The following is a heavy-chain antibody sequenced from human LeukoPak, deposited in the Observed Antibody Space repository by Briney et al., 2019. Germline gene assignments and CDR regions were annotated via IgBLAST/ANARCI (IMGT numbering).Heavy chain of an antibody. CDR2: IYYSGST. V-gene: IGHV4-39*01. Sequence: SETLSLTCTVSGGSISTTAYYWGWIRQPPGKGLEWIGSIYYSGSTYYNPSLGSRVTISVDTSKNQFSLKPSSVTAADTAVYYCARSYYYGSGSYYGNPFDYWGQGTLVSVSS. CDR1: GGSISTTAYY. CDR3: ARSYYYGSGSYYGNPFDY. J-gene: IGHJ4*02. D-gene: IGHD3-10*01.